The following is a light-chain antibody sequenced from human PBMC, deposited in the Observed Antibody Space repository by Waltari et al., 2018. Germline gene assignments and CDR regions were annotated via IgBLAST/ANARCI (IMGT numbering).Light chain of an antibody. CDR2: DVS. J-gene: IGLJ2*01. CDR3: SSYAGSNNIL. Sequence: QSALTQPPSASGSPGQSVTISCTGTSSDIGGYNFVSWYQHHPGRAPKRMIYDVSKRPSGVPARFSGSKSGNTASLTVSGLQAEDEADYYCSSYAGSNNILFGGGTKLTVL. V-gene: IGLV2-8*01. CDR1: SSDIGGYNF.